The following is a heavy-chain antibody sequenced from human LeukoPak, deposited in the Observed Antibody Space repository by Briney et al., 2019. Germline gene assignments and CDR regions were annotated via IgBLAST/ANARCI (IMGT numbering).Heavy chain of an antibody. J-gene: IGHJ3*02. CDR3: ARDLFRRDPNPTVRYSSGWSRAFDI. Sequence: SQTLSLTCAISGDSVSSNSAAWNWIRQSPSRGLEWLGRTYYRSKWYNDYAVSVKSRITINPDTSKNQFSLQLNSVTPEDTAVYYCARDLFRRDPNPTVRYSSGWSRAFDIWGQGTMVTVSS. CDR2: TYYRSKWYN. V-gene: IGHV6-1*01. CDR1: GDSVSSNSAA. D-gene: IGHD6-19*01.